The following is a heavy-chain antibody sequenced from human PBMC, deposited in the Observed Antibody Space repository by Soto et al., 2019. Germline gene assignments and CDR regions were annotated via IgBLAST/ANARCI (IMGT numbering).Heavy chain of an antibody. J-gene: IGHJ4*02. CDR2: IWNDGSNK. D-gene: IGHD3-3*01. CDR3: GKEFGSGPFDY. CDR1: GFTFSSYG. V-gene: IGHV3-33*06. Sequence: QVQLVESGGGVDQPGRSLRLSCAASGFTFSSYGMHWVRQAPGKGLEWVAVIWNDGSNKYNADSVKGRFTISRDNSSYMVYRQMTSQSAGGTAAYYCGKEFGSGPFDYWGQGTMVTVSS.